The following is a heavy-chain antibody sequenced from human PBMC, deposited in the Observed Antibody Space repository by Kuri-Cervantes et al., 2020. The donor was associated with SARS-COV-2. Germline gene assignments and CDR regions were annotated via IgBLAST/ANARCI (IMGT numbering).Heavy chain of an antibody. Sequence: GGSLRLSCAASGFTFSSYGMHWVRQAPGKGLEWVAVIWYDGSNKYYADSVKGRFTISRDNSKNTLYLQMNSLRAEDTAVYYCARVLCGGDCYSRDYYYGTDVWGQGTTVTVSS. D-gene: IGHD2-21*02. CDR2: IWYDGSNK. CDR1: GFTFSSYG. V-gene: IGHV3-30*19. J-gene: IGHJ6*02. CDR3: ARVLCGGDCYSRDYYYGTDV.